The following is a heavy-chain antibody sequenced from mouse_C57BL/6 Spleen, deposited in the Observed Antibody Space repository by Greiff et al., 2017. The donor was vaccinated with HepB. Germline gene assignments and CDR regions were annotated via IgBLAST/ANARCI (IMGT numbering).Heavy chain of an antibody. Sequence: VQLQQSGPGLVAPSQSLSITCTVSGFSLTSYAISWVRQPPGKGLEWLGVIWTGGGTNYNSALKSRLSISKDNSKSQVFLKMNSLQTDDTARYYCARHYYGSSYGAAWFAYCGQGTLVTVSA. J-gene: IGHJ3*01. CDR2: IWTGGGT. D-gene: IGHD1-1*01. CDR3: ARHYYGSSYGAAWFAY. V-gene: IGHV2-9-1*01. CDR1: GFSLTSYA.